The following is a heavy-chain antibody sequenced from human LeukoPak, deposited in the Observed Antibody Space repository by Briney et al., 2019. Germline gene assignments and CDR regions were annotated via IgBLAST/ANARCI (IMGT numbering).Heavy chain of an antibody. Sequence: GESLKISCKGSGYSFTTYWINWVRQMPGKGLEWMGRIDPSDSYTNYSPSSQGHVTISADKSISTAYLQWSSLKASDTAMYYCATPSSGYSSGWYGGAFDIWGQGTMVTVSS. CDR1: GYSFTTYW. D-gene: IGHD6-19*01. CDR2: IDPSDSYT. CDR3: ATPSSGYSSGWYGGAFDI. V-gene: IGHV5-10-1*01. J-gene: IGHJ3*02.